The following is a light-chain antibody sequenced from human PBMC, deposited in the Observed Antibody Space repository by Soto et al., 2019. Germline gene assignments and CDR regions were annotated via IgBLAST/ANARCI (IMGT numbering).Light chain of an antibody. V-gene: IGKV3-15*01. CDR3: HQYNNWPPWM. CDR1: QSVSSN. Sequence: EIVMTQSPATLSVSPGERATLSCRASQSVSSNLAWYQQKPGQAPRLLIYGASTRATGIPARFSGSGSGTEFSLTTSCLQSEDYAVYYCHQYNNWPPWMFGQGTKVEIK. CDR2: GAS. J-gene: IGKJ1*01.